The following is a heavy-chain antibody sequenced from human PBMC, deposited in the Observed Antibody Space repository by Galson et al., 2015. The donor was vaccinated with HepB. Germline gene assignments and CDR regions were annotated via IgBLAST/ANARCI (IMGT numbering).Heavy chain of an antibody. D-gene: IGHD6-13*01. CDR2: IYHSGST. CDR3: ARRALAAAGTVDY. V-gene: IGHV4-4*02. Sequence: LSLTCAVSGGSISSSNWWSWVRQPPGKGLEWIGEIYHSGSTNYNPSLKSRVTISVDKSKNQFSLKLSSVTAADTAVYYCARRALAAAGTVDYWGQGTLVTVSS. J-gene: IGHJ4*02. CDR1: GGSISSSNW.